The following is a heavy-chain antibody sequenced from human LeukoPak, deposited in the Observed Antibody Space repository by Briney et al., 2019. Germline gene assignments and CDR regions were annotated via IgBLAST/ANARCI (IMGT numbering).Heavy chain of an antibody. CDR2: IYYSGST. CDR1: GGSISSYY. Sequence: SETLSLTCTVSGGSISSYYWSWIRQPPGKGLEWIGYIYYSGSTNYNPSLKSRVTISVHTSKNQFSLKLSSVTAADTAVYYCARISTHDYSNQGALFDYWGQGTLVTVSS. CDR3: ARISTHDYSNQGALFDY. D-gene: IGHD4-11*01. V-gene: IGHV4-59*01. J-gene: IGHJ4*02.